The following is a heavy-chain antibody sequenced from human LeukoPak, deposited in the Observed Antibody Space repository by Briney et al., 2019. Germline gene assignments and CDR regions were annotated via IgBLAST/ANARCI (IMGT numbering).Heavy chain of an antibody. Sequence: WVRQPPGKGLEWIGYIYHSGTTNSNPSLKSRVTISIDTSKNQFSLKLNSVTAADTAVYYCVRGASGRNFDYWGQGVLVTVSS. CDR2: IYHSGTT. CDR3: VRGASGRNFDY. J-gene: IGHJ4*02. V-gene: IGHV4-59*01. D-gene: IGHD2-21*01.